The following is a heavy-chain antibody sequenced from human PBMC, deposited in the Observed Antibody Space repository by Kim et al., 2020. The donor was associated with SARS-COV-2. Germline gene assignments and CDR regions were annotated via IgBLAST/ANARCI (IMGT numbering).Heavy chain of an antibody. CDR3: AREGGSSSTHLDY. Sequence: NYNPSRTRRVPMSVDTANNQFSLNLTSVTAADTAVYYCAREGGSSSTHLDYWGQGTLVTVSS. D-gene: IGHD2-2*01. J-gene: IGHJ4*02. V-gene: IGHV4-4*07.